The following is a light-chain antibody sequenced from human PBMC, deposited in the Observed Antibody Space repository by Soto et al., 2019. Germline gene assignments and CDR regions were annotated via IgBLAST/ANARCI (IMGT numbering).Light chain of an antibody. CDR1: QSVSSY. Sequence: EIVLTQSPATLSLSPGERATLSCRASQSVSSYLAWYQQKPGQPPRLLIYDASNRATGIPARFSGSGSGTDFTLTISSLEPVYFAVYYRTQPSICPLTFLGGTQVDIK. V-gene: IGKV3-11*01. CDR2: DAS. CDR3: TQPSICPLT. J-gene: IGKJ4*01.